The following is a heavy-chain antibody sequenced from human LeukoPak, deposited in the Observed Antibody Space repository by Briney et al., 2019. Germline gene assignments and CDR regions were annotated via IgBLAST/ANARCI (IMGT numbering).Heavy chain of an antibody. CDR3: ARGTAAAATDY. CDR1: GFTFSSYW. D-gene: IGHD6-13*01. CDR2: INSDGSTT. V-gene: IGHV3-74*01. J-gene: IGHJ4*02. Sequence: GGSLRLSCAASGFTFSSYWMHWVRQVPGKGLLWVSRINSDGSTTSYVDSLKGRFTISRDNAKNTLYLQMDSLRAEDTAVYYCARGTAAAATDYWGQGTLVTVSS.